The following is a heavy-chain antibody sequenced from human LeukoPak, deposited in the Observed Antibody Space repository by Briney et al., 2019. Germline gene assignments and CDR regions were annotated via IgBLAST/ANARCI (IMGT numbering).Heavy chain of an antibody. CDR2: INSDGSST. D-gene: IGHD1-26*01. Sequence: GVSLRLSCAASGFTFSSYWMHWVRQAPGKGLVWVSRINSDGSSTSYADSVKGRFTISRDNAKNTLYLQMNSLRAEDTAVYYCARVGSKWELPLLFDYWGQGTLVTVSS. CDR3: ARVGSKWELPLLFDY. CDR1: GFTFSSYW. V-gene: IGHV3-74*01. J-gene: IGHJ4*02.